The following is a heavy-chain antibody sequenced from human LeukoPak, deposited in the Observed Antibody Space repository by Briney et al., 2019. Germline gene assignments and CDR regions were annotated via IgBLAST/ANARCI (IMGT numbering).Heavy chain of an antibody. CDR2: IIPIFGTA. CDR3: ARVYYCSSTSCYTGADY. D-gene: IGHD2-2*02. CDR1: GGTFSSYA. J-gene: IGHJ4*02. Sequence: GASVKVSCKASGGTFSSYAISWVRQAPGQGLEWMGGIIPIFGTANYAQKFQGRVTITTDESTSTAYMELCSPRSEDTAVYYCARVYYCSSTSCYTGADYWGQGTLVTVSS. V-gene: IGHV1-69*05.